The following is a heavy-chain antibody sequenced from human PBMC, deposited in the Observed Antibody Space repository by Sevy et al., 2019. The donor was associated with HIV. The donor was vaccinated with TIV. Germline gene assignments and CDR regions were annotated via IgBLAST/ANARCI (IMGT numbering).Heavy chain of an antibody. CDR1: GFPVSSNY. J-gene: IGHJ4*02. D-gene: IGHD5-18*01. V-gene: IGHV3-66*01. Sequence: GGSLRLSCAASGFPVSSNYMSWVRQAPGKGLEWVSVIYSDGSTYHADPVKGRFTISRDNSKNTLYLQMNSLRVEDTAVYYCARGKSGYGYGLDYWGQGTLLTVSS. CDR2: IYSDGST. CDR3: ARGKSGYGYGLDY.